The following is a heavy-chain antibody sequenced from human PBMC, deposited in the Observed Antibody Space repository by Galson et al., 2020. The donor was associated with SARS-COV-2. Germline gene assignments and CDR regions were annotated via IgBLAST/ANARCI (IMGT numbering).Heavy chain of an antibody. J-gene: IGHJ1*01. CDR2: ISSSGSYI. D-gene: IGHD2-8*02. Sequence: GESLKISCAASGFTFSDYFMSWVRQAPGKGLEWVSYISSSGSYINYADSVKGRFTISRDNAKNSLNLQMDSLRVEDTAVYYCARVGDCNGGVCYGAEYFQHWGQGTLVTVSS. V-gene: IGHV3-11*04. CDR3: ARVGDCNGGVCYGAEYFQH. CDR1: GFTFSDYF.